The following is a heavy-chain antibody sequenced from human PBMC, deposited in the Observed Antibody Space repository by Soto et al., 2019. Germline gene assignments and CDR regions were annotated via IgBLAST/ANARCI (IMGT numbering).Heavy chain of an antibody. CDR2: ISAYNGNT. CDR1: GYTFTSYG. V-gene: IGHV1-18*04. CDR3: ARDPVVGGTFGPTFDY. Sequence: ASVKVSCKASGYTFTSYGISWVRQAPGQGLEWMGWISAYNGNTNYAQKLQGRVTMTTDTSTSTAYMELRSLRSDDTAVYYCARDPVVGGTFGPTFDYWGQGTLVTVSS. J-gene: IGHJ4*02. D-gene: IGHD2-15*01.